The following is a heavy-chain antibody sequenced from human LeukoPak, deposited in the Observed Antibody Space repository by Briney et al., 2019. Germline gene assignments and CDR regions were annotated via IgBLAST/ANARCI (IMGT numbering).Heavy chain of an antibody. Sequence: PGGSLRLSCAASGLTFNNYAMTWVRQAPGKGLEWVSSITGNGGRAVYTDSVKGRFTISRDNSKNTLFLHMNSLRVEDTASYFCITDPNGDYIGAFGPWGQGTLVTVSS. J-gene: IGHJ5*02. CDR2: ITGNGGRA. CDR3: ITDPNGDYIGAFGP. D-gene: IGHD2-21*02. CDR1: GLTFNNYA. V-gene: IGHV3-23*01.